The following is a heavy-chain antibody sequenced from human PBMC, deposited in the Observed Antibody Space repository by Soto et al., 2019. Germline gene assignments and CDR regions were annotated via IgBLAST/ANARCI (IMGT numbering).Heavy chain of an antibody. CDR3: ARGGSYFDY. J-gene: IGHJ4*02. V-gene: IGHV3-48*03. CDR1: GFTFSSYE. Sequence: EVQLVESGGGLVQPGGSLRLSCAASGFTFSSYEMNWVRQAPGKGLEWVSYITGSGNTIYYADSVKGRFTISRDNAKNSMYLQMNSLRAEDTAVYYSARGGSYFDYWGQGTLVTVSS. CDR2: ITGSGNTI. D-gene: IGHD1-26*01.